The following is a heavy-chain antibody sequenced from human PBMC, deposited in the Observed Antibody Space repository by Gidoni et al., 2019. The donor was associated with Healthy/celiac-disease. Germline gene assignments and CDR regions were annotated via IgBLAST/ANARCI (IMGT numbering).Heavy chain of an antibody. CDR1: GFTYSSFG. J-gene: IGHJ6*02. CDR3: AREWEWGTDV. D-gene: IGHD1-26*01. V-gene: IGHV3-74*01. CDR2: INRDGRDT. Sequence: VQLVESVGGLVHPGGSLRLSCSASGFTYSSFGMHWVRQAPGKGLVWVSFINRDGRDTGYADCVKGRFNISRDNARNTLYLQMNNRRAEDTAVYGCAREWEWGTDVWGQGTTVTVSS.